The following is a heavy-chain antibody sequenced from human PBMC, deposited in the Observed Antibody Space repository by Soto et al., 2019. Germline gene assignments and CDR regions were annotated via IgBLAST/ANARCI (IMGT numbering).Heavy chain of an antibody. CDR2: IYYSGNT. CDR1: GGSVSSGDYY. D-gene: IGHD5-18*01. J-gene: IGHJ5*02. V-gene: IGHV4-61*08. Sequence: PSETLSLTCTVSGGSVSSGDYYWSWIRQPPGKGLEWIGYIYYSGNTNYNPSLKSRVIISVDTSKNLFSLKLTSVTAADTAVYYCARIPVDTSMFYWLDPWGQGTLVTVS. CDR3: ARIPVDTSMFYWLDP.